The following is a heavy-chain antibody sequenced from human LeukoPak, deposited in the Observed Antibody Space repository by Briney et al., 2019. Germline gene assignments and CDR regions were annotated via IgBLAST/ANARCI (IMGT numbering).Heavy chain of an antibody. CDR1: GYTFTTYD. CDR3: ARRIRGAPTDH. V-gene: IGHV1-8*01. Sequence: GASVKVSCKASGYTFTTYDLNWVRQAPGQGLEWMGWMNPNSGNTGYAQKFQGRVTMTRNTSISTAYMELNNLTSEDTAVYYCARRIRGAPTDHWGQGTLVTVSS. CDR2: MNPNSGNT. J-gene: IGHJ4*02. D-gene: IGHD3-10*01.